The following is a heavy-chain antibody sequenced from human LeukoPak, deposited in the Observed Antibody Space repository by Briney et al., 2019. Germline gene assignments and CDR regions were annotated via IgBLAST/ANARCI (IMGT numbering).Heavy chain of an antibody. J-gene: IGHJ3*02. Sequence: ASVKVSCKASGYTFTSYYLHWVRQAPGQGLEWMGIINPSGGSTSYAQKFQGRVTMTRDTSTSTVYMELSSLRSEDTAVYYCARASTDIVVVPAQRNDAFDIWGQGTMVTVSS. CDR3: ARASTDIVVVPAQRNDAFDI. CDR2: INPSGGST. V-gene: IGHV1-46*01. CDR1: GYTFTSYY. D-gene: IGHD2-2*01.